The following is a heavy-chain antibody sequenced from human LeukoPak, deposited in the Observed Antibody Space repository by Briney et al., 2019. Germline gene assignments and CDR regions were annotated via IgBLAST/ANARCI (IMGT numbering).Heavy chain of an antibody. CDR2: FYRSGST. D-gene: IGHD3-22*01. Sequence: SETLSLTCAVYGGSFSGYYWSWIRQPPGRGLEWIGTFYRSGSTYYNPSLRSRVTISVDTSKNQFSLKMISVTAADTAVYYCARHLGGSGYPTPFDYWGQGTLVTVSS. J-gene: IGHJ4*02. CDR1: GGSFSGYY. V-gene: IGHV4-34*01. CDR3: ARHLGGSGYPTPFDY.